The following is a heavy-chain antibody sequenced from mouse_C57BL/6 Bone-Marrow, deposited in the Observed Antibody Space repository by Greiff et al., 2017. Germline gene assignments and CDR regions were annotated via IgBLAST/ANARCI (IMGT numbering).Heavy chain of an antibody. CDR3: ARSYDYDDYTMDY. CDR1: GFNIKNTY. CDR2: IDPANGNT. V-gene: IGHV14-3*01. D-gene: IGHD2-4*01. Sequence: VQLQQSVAELVRPGASVKLSCTASGFNIKNTYMHWVKQRPEQGLEWSGRIDPANGNTKYAPKFQGKATITADTSSNTAYLQLSSLTSEDTAVYYCARSYDYDDYTMDYWGQGTSVTVSS. J-gene: IGHJ4*01.